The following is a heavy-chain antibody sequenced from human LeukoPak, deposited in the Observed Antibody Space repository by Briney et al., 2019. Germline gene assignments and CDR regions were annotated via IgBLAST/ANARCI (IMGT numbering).Heavy chain of an antibody. V-gene: IGHV1-69*13. CDR2: FIPIFETA. Sequence: GASVKVSCKASGGTFNMYAISWVRQAPGHGLEWMGGFIPIFETADYAQKFQGRVTITADESTSTGYMELRSLRSDDTGVYYCGGGNYESSGYPLIDSWGQGTLVIVSS. CDR1: GGTFNMYA. D-gene: IGHD3-22*01. J-gene: IGHJ4*02. CDR3: GGGNYESSGYPLIDS.